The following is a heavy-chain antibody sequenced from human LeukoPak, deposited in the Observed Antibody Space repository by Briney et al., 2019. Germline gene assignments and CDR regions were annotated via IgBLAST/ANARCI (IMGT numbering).Heavy chain of an antibody. J-gene: IGHJ5*02. Sequence: GGSLRLSCAASGFTFSSYAMHWVRRAPGKGLEWVAVISYDGSNKYYADSVKGRFTISRDNSKNTLYLQMNSLRAEDTAVYYCARAVVVVAATPLSGFDPWGQGTLVTVSS. CDR1: GFTFSSYA. D-gene: IGHD2-15*01. CDR3: ARAVVVVAATPLSGFDP. CDR2: ISYDGSNK. V-gene: IGHV3-30*04.